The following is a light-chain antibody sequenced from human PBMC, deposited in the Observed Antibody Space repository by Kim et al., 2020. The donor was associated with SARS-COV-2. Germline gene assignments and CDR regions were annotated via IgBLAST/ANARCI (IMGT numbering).Light chain of an antibody. V-gene: IGLV3-19*01. Sequence: SSELTQDSAVSVALGQTVRITCQGDSFRIYYASWYQQKPGQAPVLVIYGKNNRPSGIPDRFSGSSSGNTASLTITGAQAEDEADYYCNSRDSSDNHVVFG. CDR3: NSRDSSDNHVV. J-gene: IGLJ2*01. CDR1: SFRIYY. CDR2: GKN.